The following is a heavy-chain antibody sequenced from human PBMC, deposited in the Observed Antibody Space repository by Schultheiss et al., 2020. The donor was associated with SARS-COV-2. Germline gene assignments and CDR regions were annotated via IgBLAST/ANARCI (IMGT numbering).Heavy chain of an antibody. D-gene: IGHD3-10*01. CDR2: IYYSGST. Sequence: SCAVYGGSFSGYYWSWIRQHPGKGLEWIGYIYYSGSTYYNPSLKSRVTISVDTSKNQFSLKLSSVTAADTAVYYCARESVGGNFDYWGQGTLVTVSS. CDR1: GGSFSGYY. CDR3: ARESVGGNFDY. V-gene: IGHV4-31*11. J-gene: IGHJ4*02.